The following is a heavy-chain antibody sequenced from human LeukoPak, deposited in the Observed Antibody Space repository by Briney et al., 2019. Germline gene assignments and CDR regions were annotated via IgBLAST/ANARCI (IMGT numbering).Heavy chain of an antibody. CDR2: IWYDGSNK. CDR1: GFTFSSYG. V-gene: IGHV3-33*01. CDR3: ARGNKVELATITDY. Sequence: GRSLRLSCAASGFTFSSYGMHWVRQAPGKGLEWVAVIWYDGSNKYYADPVKGRFTISRDNSKNTLYLQMNSLRAEDTAVYYCARGNKVELATITDYWGQGTLVTVSS. D-gene: IGHD5-24*01. J-gene: IGHJ4*02.